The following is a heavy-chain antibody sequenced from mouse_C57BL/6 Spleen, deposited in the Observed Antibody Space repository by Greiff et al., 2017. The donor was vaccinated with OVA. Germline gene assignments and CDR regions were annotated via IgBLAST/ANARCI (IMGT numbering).Heavy chain of an antibody. D-gene: IGHD2-5*01. Sequence: EVMLVESGEGLVKPGGSLKLSCAASGFTFSSYAMSWVRQTPEKRLEWVAYISSGGDSIYYADTVKGRFTISSDNARNTLYLQMSSLKSEDTAMYYCTRGDYSNYEGDAMDYWGQGTSVTVSS. J-gene: IGHJ4*01. CDR1: GFTFSSYA. CDR3: TRGDYSNYEGDAMDY. V-gene: IGHV5-9-1*02. CDR2: ISSGGDSI.